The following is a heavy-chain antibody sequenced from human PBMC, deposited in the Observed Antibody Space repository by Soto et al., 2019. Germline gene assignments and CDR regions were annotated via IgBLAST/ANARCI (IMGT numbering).Heavy chain of an antibody. D-gene: IGHD1-26*01. J-gene: IGHJ5*02. CDR2: INTDSGDI. V-gene: IGHV1-2*04. Sequence: ASVKVSCKTSGYTFTGYHLHWVRQAPGQGLEWMGWINTDSGDILYGQKFQGWVTMTRDTSTNTAYMEMSRLRSDDTAVYYCARWVGASNWFDPWGQGTLVTVSS. CDR3: ARWVGASNWFDP. CDR1: GYTFTGYH.